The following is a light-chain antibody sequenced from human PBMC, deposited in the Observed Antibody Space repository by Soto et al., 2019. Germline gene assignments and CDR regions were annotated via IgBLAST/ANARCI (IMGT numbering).Light chain of an antibody. J-gene: IGLJ2*01. CDR1: GSDVGNYNL. Sequence: QSALTQPASVAGSPGQSITISCTGSGSDVGNYNLLSWYQQHPDKAPKLIISEGTKRPSGVSNRFSGSGSGNTASLTISALQAEDEAEYYCSSYAGPFVIFGGGTQLTVL. CDR2: EGT. CDR3: SSYAGPFVI. V-gene: IGLV2-23*01.